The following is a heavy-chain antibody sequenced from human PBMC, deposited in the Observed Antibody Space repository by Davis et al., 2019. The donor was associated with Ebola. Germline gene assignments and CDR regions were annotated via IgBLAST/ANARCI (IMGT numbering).Heavy chain of an antibody. J-gene: IGHJ6*03. CDR1: GFTFSSYS. CDR3: ARGGEVVVPAAAYYYYYYMDV. Sequence: GESLKISCAASGFTFSSYSMNWVRQAPGKGLEWVSYISSSSSTIYYADSVKGRFTISRDNAKNSLYLQMNSLRDEDTAVYYCARGGEVVVPAAAYYYYYYMDVWGKGTTVTVSS. CDR2: ISSSSSTI. D-gene: IGHD2-2*01. V-gene: IGHV3-48*02.